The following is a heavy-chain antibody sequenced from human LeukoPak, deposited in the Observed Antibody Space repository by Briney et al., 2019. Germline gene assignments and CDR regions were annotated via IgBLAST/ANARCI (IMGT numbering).Heavy chain of an antibody. Sequence: PGGSLRLSCVASGFTFSDYWMHWVRQAPGKGLVWVSRISNDGTTTTYADSVKGRFTISRDNAKNTVYLQMNSLRADDTAVYYCARDKAGYCGGGSCPWGQGTLVTVSS. CDR2: ISNDGTTT. CDR3: ARDKAGYCGGGSCP. CDR1: GFTFSDYW. D-gene: IGHD2-15*01. J-gene: IGHJ5*02. V-gene: IGHV3-74*03.